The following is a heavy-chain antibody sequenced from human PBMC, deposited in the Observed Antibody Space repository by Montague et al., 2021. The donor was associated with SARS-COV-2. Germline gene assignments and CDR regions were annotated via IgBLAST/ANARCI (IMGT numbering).Heavy chain of an antibody. CDR1: GGSISSYY. D-gene: IGHD6-13*01. CDR3: AREREGYSSSWYLDY. CDR2: IYYSGST. V-gene: IGHV4-59*01. Sequence: SETLSLTCTVSGGSISSYYWSWIRQPPGKGLEWIGYIYYSGSTHYNPSLKSRVTISVDTSKNQFSLKLSSVTAADTAVYYCAREREGYSSSWYLDYWGQGTLVTVSS. J-gene: IGHJ4*02.